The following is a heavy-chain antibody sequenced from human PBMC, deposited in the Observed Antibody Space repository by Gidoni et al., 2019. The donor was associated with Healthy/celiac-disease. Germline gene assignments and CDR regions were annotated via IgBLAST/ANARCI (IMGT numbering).Heavy chain of an antibody. J-gene: IGHJ4*02. CDR2: IGTAGDT. CDR1: AFTFSSYD. V-gene: IGHV3-13*01. CDR3: ARSSAVDTWLLVDY. Sequence: EVQLVESVGGLVQPGGSLRLSCAASAFTFSSYDMHWVRQATGKGLEWVSAIGTAGDTYYPGSVKGRFTISRENAKNSLYLQMNSLRAGDTAVYYCARSSAVDTWLLVDYWGQGTLVTVSS. D-gene: IGHD3-22*01.